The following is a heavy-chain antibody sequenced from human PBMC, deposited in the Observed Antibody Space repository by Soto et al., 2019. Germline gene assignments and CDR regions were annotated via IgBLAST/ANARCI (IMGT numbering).Heavy chain of an antibody. D-gene: IGHD3-3*01. CDR2: LWYDGSGE. J-gene: IGHJ4*02. Sequence: QVHLVESGGGVVQPGGSLRLSCAGSRFTFSDYGMHWVRQAPGKGLEWVAVLWYDGSGEYYTDSVRGRFTISRVNSKNTLYLQMNYLRDEDTGVYYCARDSVRFLEHFSKDYFDYWGQGTRVTVSS. CDR1: RFTFSDYG. CDR3: ARDSVRFLEHFSKDYFDY. V-gene: IGHV3-33*08.